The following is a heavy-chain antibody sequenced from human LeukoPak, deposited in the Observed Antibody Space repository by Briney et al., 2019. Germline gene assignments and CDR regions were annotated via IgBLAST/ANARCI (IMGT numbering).Heavy chain of an antibody. Sequence: SLKVSCKASGGPFSSYAINCVPQAPGQSLEWGGRIISILGLSYTAQKFQGRITITADTSTSTAYMEVSSLTSEDTAIYYCAKKMVPAAYYGLDVWGQGTTVTVSS. CDR1: GGPFSSYA. V-gene: IGHV1-69*04. CDR2: IISILGLS. CDR3: AKKMVPAAYYGLDV. D-gene: IGHD2-2*01. J-gene: IGHJ6*02.